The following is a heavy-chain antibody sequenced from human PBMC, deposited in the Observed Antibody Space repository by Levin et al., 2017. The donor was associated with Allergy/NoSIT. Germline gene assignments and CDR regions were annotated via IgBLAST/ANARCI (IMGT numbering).Heavy chain of an antibody. D-gene: IGHD7-27*01. CDR1: GFTFGDYA. CDR2: INWNRDKI. CDR3: AKSLNWGSPNTFDY. Sequence: GGSLRLSCAASGFTFGDYAMHWVRQAPGKGLEWVSGINWNRDKIGYADSVRARFTISRDNAKNSLYLQMNSLGPEDTALYYCAKSLNWGSPNTFDYWGQGTLVTVSS. J-gene: IGHJ4*02. V-gene: IGHV3-9*01.